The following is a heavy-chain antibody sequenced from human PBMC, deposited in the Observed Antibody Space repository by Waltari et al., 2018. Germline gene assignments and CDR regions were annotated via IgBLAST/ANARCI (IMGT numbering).Heavy chain of an antibody. CDR2: IIPILGIA. CDR1: GGTFSSYT. V-gene: IGHV1-69*08. D-gene: IGHD4-17*01. CDR3: ARERSTVTTDAFDI. Sequence: QVQLVQSGAEVKKPGSSVKVSCKASGGTFSSYTISWVRPAPGQGLEWMGRIIPILGIANYAQKFQGRVTITADKSTSTAYMELSSLRSEDTAVYYCARERSTVTTDAFDIWGQGTMVTVSS. J-gene: IGHJ3*02.